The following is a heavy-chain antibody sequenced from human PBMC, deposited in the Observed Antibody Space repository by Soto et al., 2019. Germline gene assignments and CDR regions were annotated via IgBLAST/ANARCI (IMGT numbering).Heavy chain of an antibody. J-gene: IGHJ4*02. D-gene: IGHD3-3*01. V-gene: IGHV3-33*01. Sequence: LRLSCAASGFTFSSYGMHWVRQAPGKGLEWVAVIWYDGSNKYYADSVKGRFTISRDNSKNTLYLQMNSLRAEDTAVYYCARDDSITIFGVVNRPPDYWGQGTLVTVSS. CDR2: IWYDGSNK. CDR3: ARDDSITIFGVVNRPPDY. CDR1: GFTFSSYG.